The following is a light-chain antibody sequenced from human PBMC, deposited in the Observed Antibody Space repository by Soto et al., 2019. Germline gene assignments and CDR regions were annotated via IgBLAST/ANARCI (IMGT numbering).Light chain of an antibody. CDR1: SCDIGAGYA. J-gene: IGLJ1*01. CDR2: GNN. CDR3: QSFDRGPSGVYV. Sequence: QSVLTQPPSVSGAPGQRVAISCTGSSCDIGAGYAVHWIQQLTGIAPKLLIFGNNNRPSGVPDRFSGSNSGTSASLAITGLQAEDEGDYYCQSFDRGPSGVYVFGTGTKVTVL. V-gene: IGLV1-40*01.